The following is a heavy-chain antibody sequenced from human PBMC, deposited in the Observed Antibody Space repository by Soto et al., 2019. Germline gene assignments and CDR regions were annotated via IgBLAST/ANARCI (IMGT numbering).Heavy chain of an antibody. V-gene: IGHV1-46*01. D-gene: IGHD2-2*01. Sequence: ASVKVSCKASGYTFTSYYMHWVRQARGQGLEWMGIINPSGGSTSYAQKFQGRVTMTRDTSTSTVYMELSSLRSEDTAVYYCARVLQVVTATEEAFQYWGQGTLVSVSS. CDR2: INPSGGST. J-gene: IGHJ4*02. CDR1: GYTFTSYY. CDR3: ARVLQVVTATEEAFQY.